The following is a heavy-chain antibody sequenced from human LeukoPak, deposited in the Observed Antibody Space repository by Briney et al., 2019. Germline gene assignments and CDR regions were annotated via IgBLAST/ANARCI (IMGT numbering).Heavy chain of an antibody. J-gene: IGHJ4*02. CDR2: INTDGSST. D-gene: IGHD3-3*01. V-gene: IGHV3-74*01. CDR3: ARGEFLEWLAFDY. CDR1: GFTFSSYA. Sequence: PGGSLRLSCAASGFTFSSYAMHWVRQAPGKGLVWVSRINTDGSSTSYADSVKGRFTISRDNAKNTLYLQMNSLRAEDTAVYYCARGEFLEWLAFDYWGQGTLVTVSS.